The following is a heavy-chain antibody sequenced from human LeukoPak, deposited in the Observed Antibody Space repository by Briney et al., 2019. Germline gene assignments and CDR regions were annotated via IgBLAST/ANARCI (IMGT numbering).Heavy chain of an antibody. CDR2: IKQEGSET. D-gene: IGHD1-26*01. J-gene: IGHJ4*02. CDR1: GFTFSNYW. CDR3: ANALGAHYFDY. V-gene: IGHV3-7*05. Sequence: GGSLRLSCAASGFTFSNYWMIWLRQAPGKGLEWVANIKQEGSETYYVDSAGRRFRISRDNAKNSLYLQMNSLRAEDTAVYYCANALGAHYFDYWGQGTLVTVSS.